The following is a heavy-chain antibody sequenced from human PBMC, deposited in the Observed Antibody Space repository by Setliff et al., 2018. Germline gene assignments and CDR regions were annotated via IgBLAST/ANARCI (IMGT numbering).Heavy chain of an antibody. CDR3: ARTGTYRYFDY. CDR1: DDSISSRHYY. J-gene: IGHJ4*02. CDR2: IYTSWST. V-gene: IGHV4-61*09. D-gene: IGHD1-1*01. Sequence: SSETLSLTCTVSDDSISSRHYYWSWIRQPAGKGLEWLGQIYTSWSTNYNPSLKGRLTISVDTAQNQFSLRLTSVTAADTAVYYCARTGTYRYFDYWGQGALVTVSS.